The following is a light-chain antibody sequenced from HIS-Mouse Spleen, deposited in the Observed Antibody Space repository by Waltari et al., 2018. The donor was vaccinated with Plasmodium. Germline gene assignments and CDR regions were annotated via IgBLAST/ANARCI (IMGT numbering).Light chain of an antibody. CDR1: SRDVGSYNL. Sequence: QSALTQPASVSGSPGQSITISCTGTSRDVGSYNLVSWYQQHPGKAPKLMIYEGSKRPSRGYNRCPGSKSGNTASLTIAVLQAEDEADYYCCSYAGSSTLVFGGGTKLTVL. V-gene: IGLV2-23*01. CDR3: CSYAGSSTLV. CDR2: EGS. J-gene: IGLJ3*02.